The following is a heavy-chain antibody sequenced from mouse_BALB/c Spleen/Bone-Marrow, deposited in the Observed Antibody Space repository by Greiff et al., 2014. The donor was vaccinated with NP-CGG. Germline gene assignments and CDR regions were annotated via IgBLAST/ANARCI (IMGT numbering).Heavy chain of an antibody. CDR2: IYPYNGGT. D-gene: IGHD2-10*02. J-gene: IGHJ1*01. CDR3: ARSYGNWYFDV. Sequence: EVQLVESGPELVKPGASVKISCKASGYTFTDYNTHWVKQSHGKSLEWVGYIYPYNGGTGYNQKFKSKATLTVDNSSSTAYMELRSLTSEDSAVYYCARSYGNWYFDVWGAGTTVTVSS. CDR1: GYTFTDYN. V-gene: IGHV1S29*02.